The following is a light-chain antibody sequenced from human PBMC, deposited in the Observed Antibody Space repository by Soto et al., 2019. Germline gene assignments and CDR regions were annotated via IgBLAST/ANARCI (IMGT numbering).Light chain of an antibody. V-gene: IGLV3-21*04. CDR3: QVWDNSRGHVG. Sequence: SYELTQPPSVSMAPGKTARITCEGNSIGSKSVHWYQQKPGQAPVLLIYYDTDRPSGIPERFSGSNSGNTATLTISRVEAGDEADYYCQVWDNSRGHVGFGGGTKLTVL. J-gene: IGLJ2*01. CDR2: YDT. CDR1: SIGSKS.